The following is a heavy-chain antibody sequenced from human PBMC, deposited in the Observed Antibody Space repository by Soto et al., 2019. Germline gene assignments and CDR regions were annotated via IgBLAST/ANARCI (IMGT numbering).Heavy chain of an antibody. J-gene: IGHJ5*02. Sequence: SETLSLTCTVSGDSVSKYYWNWIRQPAGKGLEWIGRIHSTRSPNYNPSLKSRVTMSVDTSKNQFSLKLNLTSVTAADTAVYYCARSPAYGDYATLDTSGQGTLVTVS. CDR1: GDSVSKYY. CDR2: IHSTRSP. CDR3: ARSPAYGDYATLDT. V-gene: IGHV4-4*07. D-gene: IGHD4-17*01.